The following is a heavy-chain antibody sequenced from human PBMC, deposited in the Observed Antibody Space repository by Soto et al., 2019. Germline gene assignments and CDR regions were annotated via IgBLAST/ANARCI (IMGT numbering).Heavy chain of an antibody. CDR1: GDRVSSNSAA. D-gene: IGHD2-2*01. J-gene: IGHJ4*02. CDR2: TYYRSKWYN. Sequence: KQSQTLSLTCAISGDRVSSNSAAWNWIRQSPSRGLEWLGRTYYRSKWYNDYAVSVKSRITINPDTSKNQFSLQLNSVTPEDTAVYYCARVIGYCSSTSCSESTSYYFDYWGQGTLVTVSS. V-gene: IGHV6-1*01. CDR3: ARVIGYCSSTSCSESTSYYFDY.